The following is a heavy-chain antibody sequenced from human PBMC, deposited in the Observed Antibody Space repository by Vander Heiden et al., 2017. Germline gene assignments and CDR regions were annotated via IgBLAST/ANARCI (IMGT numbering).Heavy chain of an antibody. CDR2: ISAGGGGST. J-gene: IGHJ4*02. D-gene: IGHD1-26*01. CDR1: GFTFSNYA. V-gene: IGHV3-23*01. CDR3: ARVRGSYFLDY. Sequence: EVQLLESGGDLVQPGGSLRLPCAASGFTFSNYALSWVRQAPGKGLEWVSGISAGGGGSTYYAGSVTGRFTISRDNSKNTLYLQMNSLRAEDTAVYYCARVRGSYFLDYWGQGTLVTVSS.